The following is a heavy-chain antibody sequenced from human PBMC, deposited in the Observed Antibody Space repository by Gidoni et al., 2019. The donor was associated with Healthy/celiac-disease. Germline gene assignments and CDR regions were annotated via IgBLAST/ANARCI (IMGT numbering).Heavy chain of an antibody. V-gene: IGHV3-49*04. J-gene: IGHJ6*02. CDR2: IRSKAYCGTT. D-gene: IGHD2-2*01. CDR1: GFPFGDYA. Sequence: EVQLVESGGVLVQPGRSLSLSCTASGFPFGDYAMSWVRQAPGKGLECVGCIRSKAYCGTTEYAASVKGRFTISRDDSKSIAYLQMNSLKTEDTAVYYCTQTFVVVPAATLPHYYYGMDVWGQGTTVTVSS. CDR3: TQTFVVVPAATLPHYYYGMDV.